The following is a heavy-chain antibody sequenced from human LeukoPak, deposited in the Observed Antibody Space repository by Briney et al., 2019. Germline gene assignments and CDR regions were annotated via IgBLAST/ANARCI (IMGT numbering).Heavy chain of an antibody. CDR3: ARGKWDIMAGYAPEDY. J-gene: IGHJ4*02. CDR1: GYTFTRYY. Sequence: ASVKVSCKASGYTFTRYYMHWVRQAPGQGLEWMGLITPSSGYTNYAQKFQGRVTMTRDTSTSTVYMELSTLRSEDTAVYYCARGKWDIMAGYAPEDYWGQGTLVTVSS. V-gene: IGHV1-46*01. D-gene: IGHD5-12*01. CDR2: ITPSSGYT.